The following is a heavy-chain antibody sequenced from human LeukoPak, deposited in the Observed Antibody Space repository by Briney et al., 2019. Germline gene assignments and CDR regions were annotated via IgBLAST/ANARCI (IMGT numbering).Heavy chain of an antibody. CDR1: GFTFSSDN. CDR2: IDSTSGYI. D-gene: IGHD3-10*01. Sequence: GGSLRLSCVASGFTFSSDNMNWVRQAPGKGMEWVSYIDSTSGYIYYADSVKGRFTISRDNAKNSLYLQMNSLSAEDTAVYYCARDTSGSYPITYFDSWGQGALVTVSS. J-gene: IGHJ4*02. CDR3: ARDTSGSYPITYFDS. V-gene: IGHV3-21*01.